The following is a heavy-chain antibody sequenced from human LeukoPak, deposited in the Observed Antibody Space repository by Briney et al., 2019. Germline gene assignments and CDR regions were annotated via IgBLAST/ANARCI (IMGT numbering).Heavy chain of an antibody. CDR1: GFTFNSFD. Sequence: GGSLRLSCAASGFTFNSFDMNWVRQAPGKGLEWISYISGSGSAIFYADSVRGRFTISRDNSKNTLYLQMNSLRPEDTAVYYCARDRYYYGSGRDYDGPLDYWGQGTLVTVSS. CDR2: ISGSGSAI. D-gene: IGHD3-10*01. CDR3: ARDRYYYGSGRDYDGPLDY. J-gene: IGHJ4*02. V-gene: IGHV3-48*03.